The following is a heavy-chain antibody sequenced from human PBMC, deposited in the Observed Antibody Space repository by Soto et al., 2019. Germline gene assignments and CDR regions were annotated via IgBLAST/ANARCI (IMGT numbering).Heavy chain of an antibody. J-gene: IGHJ5*02. Sequence: SXETLSLTCSVYGWSFSGYYWSWIRQPPGKGLEWIGEINHSGSTNYNPSLKSRVTISVDTSKNQFSLKLSSVTAADTAVYYCARAPYFYDILTGYYIFWFDTWGQGTLVTVSS. CDR2: INHSGST. CDR1: GWSFSGYY. D-gene: IGHD3-9*01. CDR3: ARAPYFYDILTGYYIFWFDT. V-gene: IGHV4-34*01.